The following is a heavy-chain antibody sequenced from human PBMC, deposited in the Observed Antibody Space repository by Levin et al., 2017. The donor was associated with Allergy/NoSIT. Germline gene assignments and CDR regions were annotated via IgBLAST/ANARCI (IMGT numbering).Heavy chain of an antibody. J-gene: IGHJ4*02. Sequence: GGSLRLSCAASGFTFSNAWMSWVRQAPGKGLEWVGRIKSKTDGGTTDYAAPVKGRFTISRDDSKNTLYLQMNSLKTEDTAVYYCTTSSGSVLYYDILTGVWDYWGQGTLVTVSS. CDR2: IKSKTDGGTT. CDR1: GFTFSNAW. V-gene: IGHV3-15*01. CDR3: TTSSGSVLYYDILTGVWDY. D-gene: IGHD3-9*01.